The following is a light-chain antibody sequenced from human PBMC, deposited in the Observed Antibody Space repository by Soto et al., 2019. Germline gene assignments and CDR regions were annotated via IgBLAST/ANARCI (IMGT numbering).Light chain of an antibody. J-gene: IGKJ1*01. CDR3: QQYATSPRT. CDR2: GAS. V-gene: IGKV3-20*01. Sequence: EIVFTHSPGTLSLSPGERATLSCRASQSVSSSYLAWYQQKPGQAPRLLIYGASSRATGIPDRFSGSGSGTDFTLTITRLGPEDFAVFYCQQYATSPRTFGQGTKVDIK. CDR1: QSVSSSY.